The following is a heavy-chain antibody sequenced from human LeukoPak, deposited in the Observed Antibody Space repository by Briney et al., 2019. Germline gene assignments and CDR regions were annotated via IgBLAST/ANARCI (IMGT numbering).Heavy chain of an antibody. CDR1: GYTFTSYD. CDR2: MNPNSGNT. V-gene: IGHV1-8*01. CDR3: ARGRAVLRYFAWLLYPTY. J-gene: IGHJ4*02. Sequence: ASVKVSCKASGYTFTSYDINWVRQATGQGLEWMGWMNPNSGNTGYAQKFQGRVTMTRNTSISTAYMELSSLRSEDTAVYYCARGRAVLRYFAWLLYPTYWGQGPLVTVSS. D-gene: IGHD3-9*01.